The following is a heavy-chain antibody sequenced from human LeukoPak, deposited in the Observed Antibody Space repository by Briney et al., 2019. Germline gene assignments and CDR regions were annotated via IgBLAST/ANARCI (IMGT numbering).Heavy chain of an antibody. CDR3: ARDLGSSGYYYYFDY. V-gene: IGHV3-21*01. D-gene: IGHD3-22*01. J-gene: IGHJ4*02. CDR2: ISSSSSYI. CDR1: GFTFSSYS. Sequence: GGSLRLSCAASGFTFSSYSMNWVRQAPGKWLEWVSSISSSSSYIYYADSVKGRFTISRDNAKNSLYLQMNSLRAEDTAVYYCARDLGSSGYYYYFDYWGQGTLVTVSS.